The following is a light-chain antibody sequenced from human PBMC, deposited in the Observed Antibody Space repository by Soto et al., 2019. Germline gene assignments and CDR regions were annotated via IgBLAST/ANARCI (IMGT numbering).Light chain of an antibody. CDR3: CSYAGSYNYV. CDR2: EVS. J-gene: IGLJ1*01. Sequence: QSALTQPPSASGSPGQSVTISCTGTTSDIGAYNYVSWYQQRPGKAPKLIIYEVSKRPSGVPDRFSGSKSGNTASLTISGLQAEDEADYYCCSYAGSYNYVFGTGTKLTVL. CDR1: TSDIGAYNY. V-gene: IGLV2-8*01.